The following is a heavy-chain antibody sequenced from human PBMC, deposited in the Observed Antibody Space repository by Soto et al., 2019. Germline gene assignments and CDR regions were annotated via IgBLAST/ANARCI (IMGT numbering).Heavy chain of an antibody. J-gene: IGHJ5*02. D-gene: IGHD4-17*01. CDR3: ARQRTVLNLFDP. V-gene: IGHV5-51*01. Sequence: GWVSKMKGRGLEWMGIIYPGDSDTRYSPSFQGQVTLSADKSISTAYLQWSSLKASDTAMYYCARQRTVLNLFDPWGQGTLVTVSS. CDR2: IYPGDSDT.